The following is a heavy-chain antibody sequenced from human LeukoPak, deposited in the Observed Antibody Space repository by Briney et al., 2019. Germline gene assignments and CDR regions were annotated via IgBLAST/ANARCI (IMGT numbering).Heavy chain of an antibody. CDR2: ISGSGGST. Sequence: GGSLRLSCAASGFTFRSYAMSWVRQAPGKGLECVSAISGSGGSTYYADSVKGRFTISRDNSKNTLYLQMNSLRAEDTAVYYCAKTYYDSSGYYEDYWGQGTLVTVSS. J-gene: IGHJ4*02. V-gene: IGHV3-23*01. CDR3: AKTYYDSSGYYEDY. CDR1: GFTFRSYA. D-gene: IGHD3-22*01.